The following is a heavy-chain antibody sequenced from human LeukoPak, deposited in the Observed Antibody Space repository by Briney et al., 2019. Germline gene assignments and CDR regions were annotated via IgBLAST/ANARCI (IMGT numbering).Heavy chain of an antibody. V-gene: IGHV3-15*01. Sequence: GGSLRLSCAASGFTFSNAWMSWVRQAPGKGLEWVGRIKSKTDGGTTDYAAPVKGRFTISRDDSKNTLYLQMNSLKTEDTAVYYCTTDPLAYCGGDCLEDAFDIWGQGTMVTVSS. CDR1: GFTFSNAW. CDR3: TTDPLAYCGGDCLEDAFDI. CDR2: IKSKTDGGTT. D-gene: IGHD2-21*02. J-gene: IGHJ3*02.